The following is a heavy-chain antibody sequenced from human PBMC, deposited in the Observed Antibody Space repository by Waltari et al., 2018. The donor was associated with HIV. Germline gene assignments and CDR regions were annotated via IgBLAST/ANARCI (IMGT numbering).Heavy chain of an antibody. CDR2: INSDGSNT. D-gene: IGHD4-17*01. Sequence: EVQLVESGGGLVQPGGSLRLSCAASGFTFRRYWMHWVRQAPGKGLVWVSRINSDGSNTDYADSVSGRITISRDNAKNTLYLEMNSLRAEDTAVYYCARGLSLGDRYRIDYFHYWGQGALVTVSS. V-gene: IGHV3-74*01. CDR1: GFTFRRYW. CDR3: ARGLSLGDRYRIDYFHY. J-gene: IGHJ4*02.